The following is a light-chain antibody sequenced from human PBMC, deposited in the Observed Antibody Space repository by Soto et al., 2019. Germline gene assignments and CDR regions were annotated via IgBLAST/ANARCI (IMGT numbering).Light chain of an antibody. V-gene: IGKV3-15*01. Sequence: EIVLTQSPGTLSFSPGERATLTCRASQSVSSSYLAWFQQKPGQAPRLLIYGASTRATGIPARFSGSGSGTEFTLTISSLQSEDFAVYYCQQYNNWPWTFGQGTKV. CDR3: QQYNNWPWT. J-gene: IGKJ1*01. CDR2: GAS. CDR1: QSVSSSY.